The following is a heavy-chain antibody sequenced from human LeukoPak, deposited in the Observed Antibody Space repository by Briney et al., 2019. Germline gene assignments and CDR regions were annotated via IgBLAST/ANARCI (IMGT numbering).Heavy chain of an antibody. J-gene: IGHJ4*02. CDR2: VKQDGSEK. D-gene: IGHD2-2*02. CDR1: GCTFSNYW. CDR3: VQLVYGGRIDY. V-gene: IGHV3-7*01. Sequence: GGSLRLSCAGSGCTFSNYWMSWVRQAPGKGLEWLATVKQDGSEKYYVDSVKGRFSISRDNAKNSLHLQMNSLRAEDTAVYYCVQLVYGGRIDYWGLGTLVTVSS.